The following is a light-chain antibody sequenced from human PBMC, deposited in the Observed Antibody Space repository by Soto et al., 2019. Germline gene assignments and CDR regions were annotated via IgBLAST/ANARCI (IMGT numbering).Light chain of an antibody. V-gene: IGLV2-8*01. J-gene: IGLJ2*01. Sequence: QSALTQPPSASGSPGQSVTLSCTGTSSDVGGYNYVSWYQQHPGKAPKLIIYEVNKRPSGVPDRFSGSKSGNTASLTVSGLDAEDEADYYCSSYAGSTHVDVGGGTKVTVL. CDR1: SSDVGGYNY. CDR2: EVN. CDR3: SSYAGSTHVD.